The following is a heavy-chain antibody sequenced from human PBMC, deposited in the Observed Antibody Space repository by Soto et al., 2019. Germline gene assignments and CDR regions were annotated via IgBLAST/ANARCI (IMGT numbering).Heavy chain of an antibody. Sequence: SETLSLTCSVSGGSISRGDYYWSWIRQPPGKGLEWIGYIYYSGSTYFNSSLKSRVTLSVDTSKDQFSLKLSSVTAADTAVYYCARLTVEGYGFDIWGQGTMVTVSS. CDR2: IYYSGST. J-gene: IGHJ3*02. CDR3: ARLTVEGYGFDI. V-gene: IGHV4-30-4*01. D-gene: IGHD3-22*01. CDR1: GGSISRGDYY.